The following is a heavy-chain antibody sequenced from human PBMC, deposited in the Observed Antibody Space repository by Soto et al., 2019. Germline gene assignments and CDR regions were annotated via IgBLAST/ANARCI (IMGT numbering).Heavy chain of an antibody. CDR1: GGSISGTTYS. CDR3: ARERIRGATQTLVDH. Sequence: TLSLTCAVSGGSISGTTYSWSWIRQPPGKGLEWIGYIYDSGNTYYNPSLKSQFSISVDRSKNQFSLKLSSVTAADTAVYYCARERIRGATQTLVDHWGQGTVVTVSS. J-gene: IGHJ4*02. V-gene: IGHV4-30-2*01. D-gene: IGHD3-10*01. CDR2: IYDSGNT.